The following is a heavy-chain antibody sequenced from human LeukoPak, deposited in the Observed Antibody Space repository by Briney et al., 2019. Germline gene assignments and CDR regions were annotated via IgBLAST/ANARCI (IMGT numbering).Heavy chain of an antibody. CDR2: INHNRGT. D-gene: IGHD3-16*01. Sequence: PSETLSLTCGVSGGSFTNQFWTRIRQAPGQGLEWIGDINHNRGTNYNPSLKGRVTISADTSNSLSLRSVTAADTAVYFCAWHYVWGRFDSWGQGTLVTVSS. CDR3: AWHYVWGRFDS. CDR1: GGSFTNQF. J-gene: IGHJ4*02. V-gene: IGHV4-34*01.